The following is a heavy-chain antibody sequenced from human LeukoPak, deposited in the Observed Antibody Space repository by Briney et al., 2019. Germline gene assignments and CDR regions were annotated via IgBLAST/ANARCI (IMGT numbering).Heavy chain of an antibody. CDR3: AKGSSHFWSDYDY. V-gene: IGHV3-23*01. Sequence: GGSLRLSCAASGFTFSNNAMSWVRQAPGKGLEWVSSISGSGDNTYYADSAKGRLTISRDNSKNTLYLQMNSLRAEGTAIDYCAKGSSHFWSDYDYWGQGTLVTVSS. D-gene: IGHD3-3*02. CDR2: ISGSGDNT. J-gene: IGHJ4*02. CDR1: GFTFSNNA.